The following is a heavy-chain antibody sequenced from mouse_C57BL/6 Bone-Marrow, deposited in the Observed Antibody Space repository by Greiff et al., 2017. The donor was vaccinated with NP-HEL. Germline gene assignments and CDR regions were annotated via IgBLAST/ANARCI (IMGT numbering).Heavy chain of an antibody. CDR3: ARDWDDYFDY. J-gene: IGHJ2*01. V-gene: IGHV1-50*01. CDR1: GYTFTSYW. Sequence: QVQLQQPGAELVKPGASVKLSCKASGYTFTSYWMQWVKQRPGQGLEWIGEIDPSDSYTNYNQKFKGKATFTVDTSSSTAYMQLSSLTSEDSAVYYCARDWDDYFDYWGQGTTLTVSS. D-gene: IGHD4-1*01. CDR2: IDPSDSYT.